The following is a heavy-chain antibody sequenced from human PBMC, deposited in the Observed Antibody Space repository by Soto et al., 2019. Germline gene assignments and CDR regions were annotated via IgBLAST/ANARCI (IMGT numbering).Heavy chain of an antibody. Sequence: SGPTLVNPAETLTLTCTVSGFSLTNTRMSVTWIRQPAGKALEWLAHIFSNDEKPYNTSLKTRLTITKDTSKSQVVLTMTNMDPVDTATYYCAHRPPPAPGLRSNWFDPWGQGTLVTVSS. CDR3: AHRPPPAPGLRSNWFDP. D-gene: IGHD4-17*01. CDR2: IFSNDEK. J-gene: IGHJ5*02. V-gene: IGHV2-26*01. CDR1: GFSLTNTRMS.